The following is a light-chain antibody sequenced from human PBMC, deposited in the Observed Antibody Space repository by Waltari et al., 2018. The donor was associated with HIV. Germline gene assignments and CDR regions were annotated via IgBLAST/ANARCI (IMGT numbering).Light chain of an antibody. V-gene: IGLV2-14*03. CDR1: SSEISTYDF. CDR2: DVT. CDR3: SSYTTSNTVV. Sequence: SALTQPESVSGYTGKSNTNTCSGNSSEISTYDFVSWYQKHPPKAPKLLIYDVTARPSGVSRRFSGSKSGSTASLTISSIQADDEADYYCSSYTTSNTVVFGPGTKLSVL. J-gene: IGLJ2*01.